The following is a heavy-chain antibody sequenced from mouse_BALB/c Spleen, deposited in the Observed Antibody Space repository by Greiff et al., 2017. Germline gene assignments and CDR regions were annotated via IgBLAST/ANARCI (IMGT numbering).Heavy chain of an antibody. Sequence: DVMLVESGGGLVKPGGSLKLSCAASGFTFSSYTMSWVRQTPEKRLEWVATISSGGSYTYYPDSVKGRFTISRDNAKNTLYLQMSSLKSEDTAMYYCTRDGITTGFAYWGQGTLVTVSA. V-gene: IGHV5-6-4*01. J-gene: IGHJ3*01. CDR3: TRDGITTGFAY. CDR2: ISSGGSYT. D-gene: IGHD2-4*01. CDR1: GFTFSSYT.